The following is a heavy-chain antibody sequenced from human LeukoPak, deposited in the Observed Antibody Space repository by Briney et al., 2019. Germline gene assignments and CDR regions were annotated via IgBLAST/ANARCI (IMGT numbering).Heavy chain of an antibody. CDR1: GFTFSSYS. J-gene: IGHJ4*02. Sequence: PGGSLRLSCAASGFTFSSYSMNWVRQAPGKGLEWVSYISSSSSTIYYADSVKGRFTISRDNAKNSLYLQMNSLRAEDTAVYYCARDYSYSSSAAPHTWGQGTLVTVSS. CDR3: ARDYSYSSSAAPHT. V-gene: IGHV3-48*04. D-gene: IGHD6-6*01. CDR2: ISSSSSTI.